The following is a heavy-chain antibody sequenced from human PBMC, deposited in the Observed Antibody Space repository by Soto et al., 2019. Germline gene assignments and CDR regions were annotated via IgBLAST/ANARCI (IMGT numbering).Heavy chain of an antibody. CDR1: GDSVSTDRYF. J-gene: IGHJ4*02. V-gene: IGHV4-61*01. CDR2: ISYTGDT. CDR3: ARIVVGATVDL. Sequence: PSETLSLTCRVSGDSVSTDRYFGTWMRQPPGKGLEWIAYISYTGDTNYNPSLKSRVTISIDTSRNQFSLTLTSVTAADTAVYFCARIVVGATVDLWGQGSLVTVSS. D-gene: IGHD1-26*01.